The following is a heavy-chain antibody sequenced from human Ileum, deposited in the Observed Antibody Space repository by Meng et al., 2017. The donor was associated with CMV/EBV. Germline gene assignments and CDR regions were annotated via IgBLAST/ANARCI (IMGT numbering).Heavy chain of an antibody. CDR1: GSISSGGYY. D-gene: IGHD3-22*01. J-gene: IGHJ4*02. CDR3: ARAVYYYDTGVYFDY. CDR2: IYYSGST. V-gene: IGHV4-31*02. Sequence: GSISSGGYYWSWIRQHPGKGLEWIGYIYYSGSTYYNPSLKSRVTISVDTSKNQFSLKLSSVTAADTAVYYCARAVYYYDTGVYFDYWGQGTLVTVSS.